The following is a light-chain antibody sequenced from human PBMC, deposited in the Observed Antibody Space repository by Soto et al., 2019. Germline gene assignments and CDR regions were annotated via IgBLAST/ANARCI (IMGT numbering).Light chain of an antibody. CDR2: EVS. CDR1: ISDAGGYNY. V-gene: IGLV2-14*01. CDR3: SSYTSSSTLV. Sequence: QSALAQPASVSGSPGQSITISCTGTISDAGGYNYVSWYQQHPGKAPKLMIYEVSNRPSGVSNRCSGSKSGNTASLTISGLQAEDEADYYCSSYTSSSTLVFGTGTQVTV. J-gene: IGLJ1*01.